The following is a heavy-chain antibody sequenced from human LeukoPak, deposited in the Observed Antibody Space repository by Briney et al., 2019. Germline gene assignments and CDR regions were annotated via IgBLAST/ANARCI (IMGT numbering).Heavy chain of an antibody. V-gene: IGHV3-66*01. CDR1: GLTVSSNY. CDR2: IYSGGSN. D-gene: IGHD6-13*01. J-gene: IGHJ4*02. CDR3: ARAAAAGPFDY. Sequence: GGSLRLSCAASGLTVSSNYMSWVRQAPGKGLEWVSVIYSGGSNYYADSVKGRFTISRDSSKNTLYLQMTSLRAEDTAVYYCARAAAAGPFDYWGQGTLVTVSS.